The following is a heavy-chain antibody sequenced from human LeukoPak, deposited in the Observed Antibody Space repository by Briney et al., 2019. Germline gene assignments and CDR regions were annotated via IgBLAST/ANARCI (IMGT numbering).Heavy chain of an antibody. V-gene: IGHV5-51*01. CDR3: ARRSSSWYWFDP. Sequence: KVGESLKITCKGSGYSFASYWIGWVRQMPGKGLEWMGIIYPGDSDTRYSPSFQGQVTISADKSISTAYLQWSSLKASDTAMYYCARRSSSWYWFDPWGQGTLVTVSS. CDR2: IYPGDSDT. D-gene: IGHD6-13*01. J-gene: IGHJ5*02. CDR1: GYSFASYW.